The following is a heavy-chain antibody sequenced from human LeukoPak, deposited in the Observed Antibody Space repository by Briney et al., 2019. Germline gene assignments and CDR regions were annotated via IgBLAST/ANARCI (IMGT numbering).Heavy chain of an antibody. J-gene: IGHJ5*02. Sequence: GGSLRLSCVPSGITFSNSALSWVRQAPGKGLEWVSTITKSGDKTYYADSVKGLFTISRDHSKNTLYLQMNSLRAEDTAVYYCAKDTIAVAGTDDPWGQGTLVTVSS. CDR3: AKDTIAVAGTDDP. D-gene: IGHD6-19*01. V-gene: IGHV3-23*01. CDR1: GITFSNSA. CDR2: ITKSGDKT.